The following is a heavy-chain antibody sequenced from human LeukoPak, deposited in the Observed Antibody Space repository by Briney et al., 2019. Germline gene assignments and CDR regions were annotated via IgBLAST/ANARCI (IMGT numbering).Heavy chain of an antibody. CDR3: ARCGYAPILWYFDL. CDR2: IYHSGST. V-gene: IGHV4-38-2*01. D-gene: IGHD5-18*01. CDR1: GYSISSGYY. J-gene: IGHJ2*01. Sequence: SETLSLTCAVSGYSISSGYYWGWSRQPPGKGLEWFGSIYHSGSTYYNPSLKSRVTISVDTSKNQFSLKLSSVTAADTAVYYCARCGYAPILWYFDLWGRGTLVTVSS.